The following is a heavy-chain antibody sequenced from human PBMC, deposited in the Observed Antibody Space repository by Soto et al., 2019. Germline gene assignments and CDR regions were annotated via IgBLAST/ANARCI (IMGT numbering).Heavy chain of an antibody. CDR3: ARDGGFYYGMDV. J-gene: IGHJ6*02. D-gene: IGHD3-3*01. Sequence: SETLSLTCTVSGGSISSYYWSWIRQPPGKGLEWIGYIYYSGSTNYNPSLKSRVTISVDTSKNQFSLKLSSVTAADTAVYYCARDGGFYYGMDVWGQGTTVTVS. CDR2: IYYSGST. CDR1: GGSISSYY. V-gene: IGHV4-59*01.